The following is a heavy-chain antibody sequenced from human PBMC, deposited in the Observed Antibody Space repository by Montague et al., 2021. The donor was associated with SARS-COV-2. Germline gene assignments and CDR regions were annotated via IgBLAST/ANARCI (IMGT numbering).Heavy chain of an antibody. D-gene: IGHD6-19*01. V-gene: IGHV4-4*02. CDR2: IYHTGST. Sequence: SETLYPTCAVSGASISSSHWWSWIRQPPGKGLEWMGEIYHTGSTNYNPSLKSRVTISVDKSKNQFSLKLSSVTAADTAVYFCARAPIVVSGKNAFGIWGQGAMVTVSS. J-gene: IGHJ3*02. CDR1: GASISSSHW. CDR3: ARAPIVVSGKNAFGI.